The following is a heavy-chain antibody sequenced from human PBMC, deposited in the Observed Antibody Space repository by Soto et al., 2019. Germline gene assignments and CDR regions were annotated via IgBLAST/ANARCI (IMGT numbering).Heavy chain of an antibody. CDR1: GFTFSDSA. V-gene: IGHV3-73*01. CDR2: VRSKTTNFAT. Sequence: PGESLKISCAASGFTFSDSALHWVRQASGKGLEWVGRVRSKTTNFATAYAASVNGRFTISRDDSKNTAYLQMNSLKTEDTAVYYCTSYNSVSSPGFDIWGQGTMVTVSS. D-gene: IGHD6-19*01. CDR3: TSYNSVSSPGFDI. J-gene: IGHJ3*02.